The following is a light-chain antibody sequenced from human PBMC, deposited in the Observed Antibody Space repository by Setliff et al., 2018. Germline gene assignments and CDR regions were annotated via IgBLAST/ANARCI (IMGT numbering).Light chain of an antibody. CDR1: SSDIGAYDY. CDR2: DVN. CDR3: SSYTSRTTLDV. V-gene: IGLV2-14*03. J-gene: IGLJ1*01. Sequence: QSALTQPASVSGSPGQSITISCTRSSSDIGAYDYVSWYQQHPGKAPKLMIYDVNNRPSGVSNRFSGSKSGNTASLTISGLQAEDEADYYCSSYTSRTTLDVFGTGTKVTVL.